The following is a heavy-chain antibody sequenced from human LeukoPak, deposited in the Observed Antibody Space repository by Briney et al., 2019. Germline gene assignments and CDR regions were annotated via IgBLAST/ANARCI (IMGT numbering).Heavy chain of an antibody. Sequence: GGSLRLSCTASGFTFGDYAMSWVRQAPGKGLEWVGFIRCKAYGGTTEYAASVKGRFTISRDDSKSIAYLQMNSLKTEDTAVYHCTWYYDFWSGYRYRAFDLWGQGTMVTVSS. CDR1: GFTFGDYA. V-gene: IGHV3-49*04. CDR3: TWYYDFWSGYRYRAFDL. J-gene: IGHJ3*01. CDR2: IRCKAYGGTT. D-gene: IGHD3-3*01.